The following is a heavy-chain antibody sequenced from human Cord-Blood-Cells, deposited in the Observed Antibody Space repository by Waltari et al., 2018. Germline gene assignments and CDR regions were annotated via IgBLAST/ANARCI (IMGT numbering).Heavy chain of an antibody. V-gene: IGHV3-23*04. D-gene: IGHD3-3*01. CDR3: ANEGFWSGYHDY. CDR2: ISGSGGST. J-gene: IGHJ4*02. Sequence: EVQLGESAGGLVQAGASLKLSCAACGCTFSTYAMSWVRQAPRKGLEWVSAISGSGGSTYYADSVKGRFTISRDNSKNTLYLQMNSLRAEDTAVYYCANEGFWSGYHDYWGQGTLVTVSS. CDR1: GCTFSTYA.